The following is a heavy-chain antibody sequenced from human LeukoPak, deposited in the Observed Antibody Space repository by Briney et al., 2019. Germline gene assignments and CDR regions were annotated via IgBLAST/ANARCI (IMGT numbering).Heavy chain of an antibody. J-gene: IGHJ4*02. CDR2: IYYSGST. V-gene: IGHV4-59*01. Sequence: SETLSHTCTVSGGSISSYYWSWIRQPPGKGLEWIGYIYYSGSTNYNPSLKSRVTISVDTSKNQFSLKLSSVTAADTAVYYCATGPRSFADYWGQGTLVTVSS. CDR3: ATGPRSFADY. CDR1: GGSISSYY. D-gene: IGHD6-13*01.